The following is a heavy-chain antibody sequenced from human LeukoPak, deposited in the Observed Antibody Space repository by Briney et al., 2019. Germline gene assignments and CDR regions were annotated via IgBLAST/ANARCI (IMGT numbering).Heavy chain of an antibody. CDR3: ARVHCGGDCYSPYYFDY. V-gene: IGHV1-18*01. Sequence: ASVKVSCKASGYTFTSYGISWLRQAPGQGLEWMGWISAYNGNTNYAQKLQGRVTMTTDTSTSTAYMELRSLRSDDTAVYYCARVHCGGDCYSPYYFDYWGQGTLVTVSS. CDR1: GYTFTSYG. CDR2: ISAYNGNT. D-gene: IGHD2-21*02. J-gene: IGHJ4*02.